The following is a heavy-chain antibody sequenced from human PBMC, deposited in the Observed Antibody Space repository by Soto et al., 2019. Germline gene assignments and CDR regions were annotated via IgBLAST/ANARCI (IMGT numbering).Heavy chain of an antibody. D-gene: IGHD5-18*01. CDR2: VSGSDGFT. J-gene: IGHJ4*02. CDR1: GFTFSSYA. CDR3: TASLWIYTGHQIWLKDTFDY. Sequence: GGSLRLSCAASGFTFSSYAMSWVRQAPGKGLEWVSGVSGSDGFTYYTDSVKGRFTISRDNSENTLSLQMTSLRAEDTAVYYCTASLWIYTGHQIWLKDTFDYWGRGNLVTVSS. V-gene: IGHV3-23*01.